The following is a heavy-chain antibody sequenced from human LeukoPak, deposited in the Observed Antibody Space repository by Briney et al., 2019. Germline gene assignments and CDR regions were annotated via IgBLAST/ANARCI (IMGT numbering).Heavy chain of an antibody. Sequence: SETLSLTCTVSGGSISSGGYYWSWIRQHPGKGLEWIGYIYYSGSTYYSPSLKSRVTISVDTSKNQFSLKLSSVTAADTAVYYCARGKWAPRAFDIWGQGTMVTVSS. V-gene: IGHV4-31*03. CDR2: IYYSGST. J-gene: IGHJ3*02. CDR1: GGSISSGGYY. D-gene: IGHD1-26*01. CDR3: ARGKWAPRAFDI.